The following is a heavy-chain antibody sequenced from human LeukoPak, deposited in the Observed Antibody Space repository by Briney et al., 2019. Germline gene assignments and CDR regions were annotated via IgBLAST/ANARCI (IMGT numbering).Heavy chain of an antibody. V-gene: IGHV3-30*02. Sequence: GGSLRLSCAASGFTFSNFGMHWVRQAPGKGLEWVAFIRYDESNDYYSDSMKGRFIISRDNSKNTLYLQMNSLRAEDTAVYYCAKEGGTATDYWGQGTLVTVSS. CDR2: IRYDESND. CDR1: GFTFSNFG. D-gene: IGHD1-26*01. J-gene: IGHJ4*02. CDR3: AKEGGTATDY.